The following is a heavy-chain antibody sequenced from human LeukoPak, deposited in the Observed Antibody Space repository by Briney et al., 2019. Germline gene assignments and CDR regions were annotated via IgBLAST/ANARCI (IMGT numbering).Heavy chain of an antibody. J-gene: IGHJ3*02. D-gene: IGHD3-22*01. V-gene: IGHV1-24*01. CDR2: FDSEDGET. CDR3: ATDQTGGYYYSDPFDI. CDR1: GYTLTELS. Sequence: GASVTVSCKVSGYTLTELSMHWVRQAPGKGVEWMGGFDSEDGETIYAQKFQGRVTMTEDTSTDTAYMELSSLRSEDTAVYYCATDQTGGYYYSDPFDIWGQGTMVTVSS.